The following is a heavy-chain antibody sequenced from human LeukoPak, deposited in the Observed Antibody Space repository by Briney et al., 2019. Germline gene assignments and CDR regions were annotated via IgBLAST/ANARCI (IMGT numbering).Heavy chain of an antibody. D-gene: IGHD3-22*01. CDR3: ARATYDSSDYFYPYFDY. V-gene: IGHV4-4*07. J-gene: IGHJ4*02. CDR1: GASISTYY. Sequence: PSETLSLTCTVSGASISTYYWTWIRQPAGKGLEWIGRVSTSGITKYNPSLKSRVIMSVDTSKNQFSLNLTSVTAADTAVYCCARATYDSSDYFYPYFDYWGQGTLVTVSS. CDR2: VSTSGIT.